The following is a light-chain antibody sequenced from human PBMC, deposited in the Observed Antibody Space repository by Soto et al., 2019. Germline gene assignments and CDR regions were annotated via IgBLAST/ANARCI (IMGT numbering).Light chain of an antibody. J-gene: IGKJ2*01. CDR3: QQYHNWPPQYT. V-gene: IGKV3-15*01. CDR2: GAS. Sequence: EIVMTQSPATLSVSPGERATLSCRASQTVASNLAWYQQKPGQAPRLLIHGASTRATGVPVRFSGSGSGTEFTLTISSLQSEDFAVYYCQQYHNWPPQYTFGQGIKLQIK. CDR1: QTVASN.